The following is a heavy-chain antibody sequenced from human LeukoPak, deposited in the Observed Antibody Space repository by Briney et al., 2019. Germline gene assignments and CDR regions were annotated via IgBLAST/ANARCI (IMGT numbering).Heavy chain of an antibody. CDR1: GGSISSYY. Sequence: SETLSLTCTVSGGSISSYYWGWIRQPPGKGLEWIGSIYYSGNTYYNASLKSQVSISIDTSKNQFSLRLTSVTAADTSVYYCARRKRSAGMSYYYFMDVWDKGTTVTVSS. CDR3: ARRKRSAGMSYYYFMDV. CDR2: IYYSGNT. J-gene: IGHJ6*03. D-gene: IGHD2-15*01. V-gene: IGHV4-39*01.